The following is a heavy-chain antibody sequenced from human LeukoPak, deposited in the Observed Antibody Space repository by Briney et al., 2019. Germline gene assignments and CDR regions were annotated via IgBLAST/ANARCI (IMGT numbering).Heavy chain of an antibody. Sequence: GGSLRLSCAASGFSFRSYWMSWVRLAPGKGLEWVANIKQDGSEKYYVDSVKGRFTISRDNAKNSLYLQMNSLRAEDTAVYYCARDPSNYGDYTFDYWGQGILVTVPS. J-gene: IGHJ4*02. CDR3: ARDPSNYGDYTFDY. CDR2: IKQDGSEK. D-gene: IGHD4-17*01. V-gene: IGHV3-7*04. CDR1: GFSFRSYW.